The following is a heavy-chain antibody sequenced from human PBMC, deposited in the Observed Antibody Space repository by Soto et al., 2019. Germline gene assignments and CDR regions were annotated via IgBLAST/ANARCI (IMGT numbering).Heavy chain of an antibody. V-gene: IGHV2-26*01. D-gene: IGHD5-12*01. CDR3: ARIRSQYSGYGDFDY. CDR2: IFSNDEK. Sequence: SGPRLVNPTETLTLTCTVSGLSLSKARMGVSWIRQPPGKALEWLAHIFSNDEKSYSTSLKSRLTISKDTSKSQVVLTMTNMDPVDTATYYCARIRSQYSGYGDFDYWGQGTLVTVSS. CDR1: GLSLSKARMG. J-gene: IGHJ4*02.